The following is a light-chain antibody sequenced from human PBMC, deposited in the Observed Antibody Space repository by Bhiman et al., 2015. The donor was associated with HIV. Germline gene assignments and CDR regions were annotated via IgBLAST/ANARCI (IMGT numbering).Light chain of an antibody. CDR2: DVS. Sequence: QSALTQPASVSGSPGQSVTISCTGTSSDVGAFNSVSWYQQHPGKAPKLMIYDVSKRPSGVSNRFSGSKSGNTASLTISGLQAEDEADYYCCSYAGSSTLLFGGGTKLTVL. V-gene: IGLV2-23*02. CDR1: SSDVGAFNS. CDR3: CSYAGSSTLL. J-gene: IGLJ2*01.